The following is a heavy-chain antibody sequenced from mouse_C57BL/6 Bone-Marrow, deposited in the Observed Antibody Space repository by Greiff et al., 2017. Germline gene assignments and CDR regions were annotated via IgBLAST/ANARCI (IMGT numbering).Heavy chain of an antibody. CDR2: IYPRSGNT. D-gene: IGHD1-1*01. CDR1: GYTFTSYG. CDR3: ARVYYYGSSDYFDY. V-gene: IGHV1-81*01. Sequence: VKLMESGAELARPGASVKLSCKASGYTFTSYGISWVKQRTGQGLEWIGEIYPRSGNTYYNEKFKGKATLTADKSSSTAYMELRSLTSEDSAVYFCARVYYYGSSDYFDYWGQGTTLTVSS. J-gene: IGHJ2*01.